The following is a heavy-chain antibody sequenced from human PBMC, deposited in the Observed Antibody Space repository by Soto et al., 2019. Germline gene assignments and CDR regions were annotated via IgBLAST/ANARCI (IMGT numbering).Heavy chain of an antibody. Sequence: PGGSLRLSYAASGFTVSNNYMSWVRQAPGKGLEWVSVIYSGGSTYYADSVKGRFTISRDNSKNTLYLQMNSLRAEDTAVYYCARDSSGFLDSWGQGTLVTVSS. V-gene: IGHV3-66*01. J-gene: IGHJ4*02. CDR2: IYSGGST. CDR3: ARDSSGFLDS. D-gene: IGHD3-22*01. CDR1: GFTVSNNY.